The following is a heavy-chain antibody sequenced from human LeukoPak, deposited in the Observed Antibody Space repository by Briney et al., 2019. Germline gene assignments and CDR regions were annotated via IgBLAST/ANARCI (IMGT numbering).Heavy chain of an antibody. CDR3: ARDLPQIEY. J-gene: IGHJ4*02. Sequence: GGSPRLSCAASGFTFSSYEMNWVRQAPGKGLEWVSGINWNGGSTGYADSVKGRFTISRDNAKNSLYLQMNSLRAEDTALYYCARDLPQIEYWGQGTLVTVSS. D-gene: IGHD3-22*01. CDR2: INWNGGST. V-gene: IGHV3-20*04. CDR1: GFTFSSYE.